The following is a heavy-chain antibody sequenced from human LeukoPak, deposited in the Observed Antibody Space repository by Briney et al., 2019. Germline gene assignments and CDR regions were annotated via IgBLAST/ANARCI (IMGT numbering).Heavy chain of an antibody. CDR1: GFTFSRHW. CDR2: INSDASDT. CDR3: AKDRDSSGWYGGSDY. V-gene: IGHV3-74*01. D-gene: IGHD6-19*01. Sequence: GGSLRLSCAASGFTFSRHWMLWVRQAPGKGLVWISRINSDASDTNYADFVKGRFTISRDNAKNTVYLQMNSLRAEDTAVYYCAKDRDSSGWYGGSDYWGQGTLVTVSS. J-gene: IGHJ4*02.